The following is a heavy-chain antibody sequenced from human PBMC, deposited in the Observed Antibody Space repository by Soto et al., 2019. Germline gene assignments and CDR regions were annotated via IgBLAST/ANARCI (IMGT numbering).Heavy chain of an antibody. Sequence: GGSLRLSCAASGFTVSSNYMSWVRQAPGKGLEWVSVIYSGGSTYYADSVKGRFTISRDNSENTLYLQMNSLRAEDTAVYYCARGLGYCSGGSCPNWFDPWGQGTLVTVSS. CDR2: IYSGGST. CDR1: GFTVSSNY. V-gene: IGHV3-53*01. CDR3: ARGLGYCSGGSCPNWFDP. J-gene: IGHJ5*02. D-gene: IGHD2-15*01.